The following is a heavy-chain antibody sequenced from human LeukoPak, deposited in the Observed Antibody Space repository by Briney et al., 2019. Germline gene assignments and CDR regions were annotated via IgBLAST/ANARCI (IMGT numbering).Heavy chain of an antibody. CDR2: IYYSGST. CDR3: ARHTTMVRGVIGSSDY. CDR1: GGSISSSSYY. D-gene: IGHD3-10*01. V-gene: IGHV4-39*01. Sequence: SETLPLTCTVSGGSISSSSYYWGWIRQPPGKGLEWIGSIYYSGSTYYNPSLKSRVTISVDTSKNQFSLKLSSVTAADTAVYYCARHTTMVRGVIGSSDYWGQGTLVTVSS. J-gene: IGHJ4*02.